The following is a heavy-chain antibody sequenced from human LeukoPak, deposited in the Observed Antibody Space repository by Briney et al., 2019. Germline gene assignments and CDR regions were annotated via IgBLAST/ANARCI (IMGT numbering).Heavy chain of an antibody. V-gene: IGHV3-23*01. CDR3: AKDLGDIVVVPAAGLDY. Sequence: GGSLRLSCAASGFTFSSYAMGWVRQAPGKGLEWVSAISGSGGSTYYADSVKGRFTISRDNSKNTLYLQMNSLRAEDTAVYYCAKDLGDIVVVPAAGLDYWGQGTLVTVSS. CDR2: ISGSGGST. CDR1: GFTFSSYA. D-gene: IGHD2-2*01. J-gene: IGHJ4*02.